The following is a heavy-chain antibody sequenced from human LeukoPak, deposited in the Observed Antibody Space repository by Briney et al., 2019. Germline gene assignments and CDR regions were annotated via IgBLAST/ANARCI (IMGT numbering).Heavy chain of an antibody. D-gene: IGHD6-19*01. J-gene: IGHJ3*02. CDR2: IYPGDSDT. CDR3: AKIAVAAPDAFDI. CDR1: GYRFSSYW. V-gene: IGHV5-51*01. Sequence: GESLKISFKGPGYRFSSYWIGWVRRMPGKGLEWMGIIYPGDSDTRYSPSFQGQVTISADNSITTAYLQWSSLKASDSAIYYCAKIAVAAPDAFDIWGQGTMVTVSS.